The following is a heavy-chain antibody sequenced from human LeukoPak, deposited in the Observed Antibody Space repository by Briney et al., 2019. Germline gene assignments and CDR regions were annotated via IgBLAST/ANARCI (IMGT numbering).Heavy chain of an antibody. J-gene: IGHJ4*02. D-gene: IGHD5-18*01. CDR2: MYSGGTT. CDR1: GFTFSGYA. CDR3: ARELGTGMVYFDC. V-gene: IGHV3-23*03. Sequence: GGSLRLSCAASGFTFSGYAMSWVRQAPGKGLEWVSVMYSGGTTYYADSVKGRFTISRDNSKNTLYLQMSSLRAEDTAVYYCARELGTGMVYFDCWGQGTLVTVSS.